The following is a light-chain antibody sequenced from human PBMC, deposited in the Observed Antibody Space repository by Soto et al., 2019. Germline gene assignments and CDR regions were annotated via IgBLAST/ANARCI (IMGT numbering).Light chain of an antibody. J-gene: IGKJ4*01. CDR2: SAS. Sequence: DIPLTQSPSFLSASVGDTVTITCRASQGMSPYLAWYQQKPGKVPKLLIRSASTLQSGVAPRFSGSGSGTEFTLTISTLQPDDSGIYYCQQLNGYQLAFGGGTNVEIK. V-gene: IGKV1-9*01. CDR1: QGMSPY. CDR3: QQLNGYQLA.